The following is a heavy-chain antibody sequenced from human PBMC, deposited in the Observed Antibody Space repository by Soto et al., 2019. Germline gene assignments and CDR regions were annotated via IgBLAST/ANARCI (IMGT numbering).Heavy chain of an antibody. CDR1: GFTFSSYG. CDR3: AKGPTYYYGSGSSPFDY. CDR2: ISYDGSNK. J-gene: IGHJ4*02. Sequence: GGSLRLSCAASGFTFSSYGMHWVRQAPGKGLEWVAVISYDGSNKYYADSVKGRFTISRDNSKNTLYLQMNSLRAEDTAVYYCAKGPTYYYGSGSSPFDYWGQGTLVTVSS. D-gene: IGHD3-10*01. V-gene: IGHV3-30*18.